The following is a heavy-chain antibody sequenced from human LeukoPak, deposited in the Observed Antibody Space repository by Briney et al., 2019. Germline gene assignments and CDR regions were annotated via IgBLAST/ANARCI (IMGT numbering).Heavy chain of an antibody. V-gene: IGHV1-2*02. CDR1: GYTFTGYY. CDR2: INPNSGGT. CDR3: ARSRYSSGWFSGY. Sequence: ASVKVSCKASGYTFTGYYMHWVRQAPGQGLEWMGWINPNSGGTNHAQKFQGRVTMTRDTSISTAYMELSRLRSDDTAVYYCARSRYSSGWFSGYWGQGTLVTVSS. J-gene: IGHJ4*02. D-gene: IGHD6-19*01.